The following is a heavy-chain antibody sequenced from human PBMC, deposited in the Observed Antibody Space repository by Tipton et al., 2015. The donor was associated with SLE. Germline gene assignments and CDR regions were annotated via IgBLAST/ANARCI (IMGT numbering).Heavy chain of an antibody. J-gene: IGHJ3*02. Sequence: TLSLTCIVSGPSLSSSTYDWGWIRQPPGKGLEWIGSTYITGNTHYTPSLQSRVTISVDTSKNQVSLKLRSVTAADTALYYCVRDGAGDLGAFDIWGPGTLVTVSS. CDR3: VRDGAGDLGAFDI. CDR2: TYITGNT. CDR1: GPSLSSSTYD. D-gene: IGHD2-21*02. V-gene: IGHV4-39*07.